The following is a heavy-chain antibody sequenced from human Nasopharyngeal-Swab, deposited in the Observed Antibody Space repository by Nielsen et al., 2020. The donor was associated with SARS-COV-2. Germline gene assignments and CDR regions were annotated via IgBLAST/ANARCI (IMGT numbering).Heavy chain of an antibody. J-gene: IGHJ4*02. CDR3: ASLKVGITIFGVVTDRLLDY. CDR2: IYYSGST. V-gene: IGHV4-30-4*01. Sequence: RQAPGKSLEWIGYIYYSGSTYYNPSLKSRVTISVDTSKNQFSLKLSSVTAADTAVYYCASLKVGITIFGVVTDRLLDYWGQGTLVTVSS. D-gene: IGHD3-3*01.